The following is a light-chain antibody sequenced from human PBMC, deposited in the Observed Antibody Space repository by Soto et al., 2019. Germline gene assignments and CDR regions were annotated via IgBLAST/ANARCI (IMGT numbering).Light chain of an antibody. Sequence: QSALTQPASVSGSPGQSITISCTGTSSDVGGYNYVSWYQQHPGKAPKFMIYDVSNRPSGVSNRFSGSKSGNTASLTISGPQAEDEADDYCSSYTTSNTRQIVFGTGTKLTVL. CDR2: DVS. V-gene: IGLV2-14*01. J-gene: IGLJ1*01. CDR1: SSDVGGYNY. CDR3: SSYTTSNTRQIV.